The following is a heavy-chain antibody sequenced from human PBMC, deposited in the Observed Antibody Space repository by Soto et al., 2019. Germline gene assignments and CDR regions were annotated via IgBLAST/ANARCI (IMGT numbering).Heavy chain of an antibody. Sequence: PGGSLRLSCVASGFTFSEYYMDWVRQAPGRGLEWIGRSRNEANDYIRDYAAAVKGRFSVSRDGSKSSFFLQMNGLKTEDTAVYYCVRQGYCSSTSCFAAMKLWGPGTTLIASS. J-gene: IGHJ4*02. CDR2: SRNEANDYIR. D-gene: IGHD2-2*01. V-gene: IGHV3-72*01. CDR1: GFTFSEYY. CDR3: VRQGYCSSTSCFAAMKL.